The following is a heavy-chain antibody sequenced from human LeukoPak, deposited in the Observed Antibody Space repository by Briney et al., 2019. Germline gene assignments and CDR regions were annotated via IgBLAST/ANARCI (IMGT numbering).Heavy chain of an antibody. CDR2: TNPADGVT. D-gene: IGHD1-1*01. CDR1: GFTFATHG. Sequence: GGSLRLSCAASGFTFATHGMTWVRQAPGKGLEWVSATNPADGVTYYADSVKGRFTISRDNSKNTLYLQMNSLRAEDTAVYYCAKDPGYNWNDGDAFDIWGQGTMVTVSS. J-gene: IGHJ3*02. CDR3: AKDPGYNWNDGDAFDI. V-gene: IGHV3-23*01.